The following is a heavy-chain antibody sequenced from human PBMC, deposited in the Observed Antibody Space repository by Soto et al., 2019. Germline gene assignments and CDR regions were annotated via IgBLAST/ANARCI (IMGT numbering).Heavy chain of an antibody. CDR2: INPGNGYT. Sequence: QVYLVQSGAEVKKPGASVKLSCEASGYTFTALPIHWVRQAPGQRLEWMGWINPGNGYTEYSQKFQDRVTITRVTAASKAYLELNSLESEDTAVYYCASRPGLEGGPFDFWGQGTLVTVTS. CDR1: GYTFTALP. D-gene: IGHD1-1*01. J-gene: IGHJ4*02. CDR3: ASRPGLEGGPFDF. V-gene: IGHV1-3*01.